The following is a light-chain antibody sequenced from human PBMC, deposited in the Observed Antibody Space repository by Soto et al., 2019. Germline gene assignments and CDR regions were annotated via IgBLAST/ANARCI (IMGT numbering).Light chain of an antibody. CDR1: QSISSW. J-gene: IGKJ4*01. Sequence: DIQMTQSPSTLSASVEARVTITCWASQSISSWLAWYQQKPGKAHKLLIYKASSLESGVPSRFSGSGSGTEFTLTISSLQPDEFATYYCKKYNSYPLTFGGGNKVDIK. CDR2: KAS. V-gene: IGKV1-5*03. CDR3: KKYNSYPLT.